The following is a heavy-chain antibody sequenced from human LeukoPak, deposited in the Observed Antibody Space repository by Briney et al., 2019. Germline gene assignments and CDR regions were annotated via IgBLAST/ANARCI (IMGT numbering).Heavy chain of an antibody. CDR1: GYTFTSYY. D-gene: IGHD4-17*01. V-gene: IGHV1-46*01. CDR3: ARDSDGDYDGRLRGPNWFDP. CDR2: INPSGGST. Sequence: GASVKVSCKASGYTFTSYYMRWVRQAPGQGLEWMGIINPSGGSTSYAQKFQGRVTMTRDTSTSTVYMELSSLRSEDTAVYYCARDSDGDYDGRLRGPNWFDPWGQGTLVTVSS. J-gene: IGHJ5*02.